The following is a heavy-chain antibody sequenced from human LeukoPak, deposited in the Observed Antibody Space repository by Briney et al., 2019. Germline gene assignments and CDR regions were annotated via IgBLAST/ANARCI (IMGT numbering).Heavy chain of an antibody. CDR1: RFIVSSYS. Sequence: GGSLRFSCAASRFIVSSYSMIRDRQAPGKGVEGVSAMSGSGGSTYYADTVKGRFTMSRDNAKNSLYLQMNSLRAEDKAVYYCGRDSIVSGWGPGTMVTVSS. CDR2: MSGSGGST. J-gene: IGHJ1*01. CDR3: GRDSIVSG. V-gene: IGHV3-21*01. D-gene: IGHD3-16*02.